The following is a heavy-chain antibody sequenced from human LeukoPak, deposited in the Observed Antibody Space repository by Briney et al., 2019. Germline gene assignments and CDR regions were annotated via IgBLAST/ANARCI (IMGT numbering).Heavy chain of an antibody. CDR1: GFTFSSYA. D-gene: IGHD2-21*02. CDR3: ARVVTAMYFDY. J-gene: IGHJ4*02. V-gene: IGHV3-23*01. CDR2: ISGSGGST. Sequence: GGSLRLSCAASGFTFSSYAMSWVHQAPGKGLEWVSAISGSGGSTYYADSVKGRFTISRDNSKNTLYLQMNSLRAEDTAVYYCARVVTAMYFDYWGQGTLVTVSS.